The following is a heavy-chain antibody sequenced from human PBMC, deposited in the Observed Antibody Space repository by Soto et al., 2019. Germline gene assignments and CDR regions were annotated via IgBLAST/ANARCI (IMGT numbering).Heavy chain of an antibody. V-gene: IGHV3-66*01. CDR3: ASPALGSAFDI. CDR2: IYSGGST. Sequence: PGGSLRLSCAASGFTVSSNYMSWVRQAPGKGLEWVSVIYSGGSTYYADSVKGRFTISRDNSKNTLYLQMNSLRAEDTAVYYCASPALGSAFDIWGQGTMVTVSS. J-gene: IGHJ3*02. D-gene: IGHD3-10*01. CDR1: GFTVSSNY.